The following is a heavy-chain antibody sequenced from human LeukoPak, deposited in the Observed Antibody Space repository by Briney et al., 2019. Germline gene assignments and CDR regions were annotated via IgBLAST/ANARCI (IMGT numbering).Heavy chain of an antibody. CDR3: ARYLAAGYFDL. D-gene: IGHD6-25*01. CDR1: GGSFSGYY. CDR2: INHSGST. J-gene: IGHJ2*01. Sequence: SETLSLTCAVYGGSFSGYYWSWIRQPPGKGLEWIGEINHSGSTNYNPSLKSRVTISVDTSKNQFSLKLSSVTAADTAVYYCARYLAAGYFDLWGRGTLVTVSS. V-gene: IGHV4-34*01.